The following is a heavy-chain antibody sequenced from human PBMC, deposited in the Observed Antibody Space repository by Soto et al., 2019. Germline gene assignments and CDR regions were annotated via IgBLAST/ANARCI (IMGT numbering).Heavy chain of an antibody. V-gene: IGHV3-30-3*01. Sequence: QVQLVESGGGVVQPGRSLRLSCAASGFTFSSYAMHWVRQAPGKGLEWVAVISYDGSNKYYADSVKGRFTISRDNSKNTLYLQMISLRAEDTAVYYCSATIFGVALDYWGQGTLVTVSS. CDR3: SATIFGVALDY. D-gene: IGHD3-3*01. J-gene: IGHJ4*02. CDR1: GFTFSSYA. CDR2: ISYDGSNK.